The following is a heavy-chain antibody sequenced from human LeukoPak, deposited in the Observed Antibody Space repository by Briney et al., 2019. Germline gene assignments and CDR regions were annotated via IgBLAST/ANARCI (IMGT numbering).Heavy chain of an antibody. V-gene: IGHV3-33*01. Sequence: GGSLRLSCAASGFTFSSYGMHWVRQGPGKGLEWVAVIWYDGSNKYYADSVKGRFTISRDNSKNTLYLQMNSLRAEDTAVYYCARDLVRAVAGIGDYWGQGTLVTVSS. CDR2: IWYDGSNK. CDR3: ARDLVRAVAGIGDY. D-gene: IGHD6-19*01. CDR1: GFTFSSYG. J-gene: IGHJ4*02.